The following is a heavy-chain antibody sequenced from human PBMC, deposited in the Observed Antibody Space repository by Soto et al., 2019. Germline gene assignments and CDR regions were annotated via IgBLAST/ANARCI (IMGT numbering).Heavy chain of an antibody. J-gene: IGHJ4*02. CDR2: LYQSLTT. Sequence: SETLSLTCAVSGYSISTGYSWGWIRQPPGKGLEWIWSLYQSLTTYYNPSLKSRVTRSVDTAKNRFTLRHSAVSASDRAVYYCARDGGIYSGIDYWGQGTLVTVSS. CDR3: ARDGGIYSGIDY. D-gene: IGHD1-26*01. V-gene: IGHV4-38-2*02. CDR1: GYSISTGYS.